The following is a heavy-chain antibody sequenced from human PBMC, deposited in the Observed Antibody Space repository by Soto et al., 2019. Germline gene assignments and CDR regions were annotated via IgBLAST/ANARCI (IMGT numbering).Heavy chain of an antibody. V-gene: IGHV3-30*03. D-gene: IGHD2-15*01. Sequence: HPGGSLRLSCEGPGFTFSDYGFHWVRQAPGKGLEWVAMISYGGSDRYYRDSVQGRFTISRDDSKNTVFLQMNSLRTEDTAMYYCARSTYCNGGSCYPQYWGPGTLVTVSS. CDR3: ARSTYCNGGSCYPQY. CDR1: GFTFSDYG. J-gene: IGHJ4*02. CDR2: ISYGGSDR.